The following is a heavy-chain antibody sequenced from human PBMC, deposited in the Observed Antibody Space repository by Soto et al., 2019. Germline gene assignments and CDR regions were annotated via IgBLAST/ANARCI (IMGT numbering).Heavy chain of an antibody. Sequence: SETLSLTCTVSGGSISSSSYYWGWIRQPPGKGLEWIGSIYYSGGTYYNPSLKSRVTISVDTSKSQFSLKLSSVTAADTAVYYCARLVFTWFDPWGQGTLVTVSS. J-gene: IGHJ5*02. CDR1: GGSISSSSYY. CDR3: ARLVFTWFDP. CDR2: IYYSGGT. D-gene: IGHD2-2*01. V-gene: IGHV4-39*01.